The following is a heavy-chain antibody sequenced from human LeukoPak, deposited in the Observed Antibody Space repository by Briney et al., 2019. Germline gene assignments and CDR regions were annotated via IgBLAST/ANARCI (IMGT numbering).Heavy chain of an antibody. CDR3: AHRLWFGEFDY. D-gene: IGHD3-10*01. CDR2: IYWNDDK. V-gene: IGHV2-5*01. J-gene: IGHJ4*02. Sequence: SGPTLVKPTQTLTLTCTFSGFSLSTRGVGVGWIRQPPGKALEWLALIYWNDDKRYSPSLKSRLTITKDTSKNQVVLTMTNMDPVDTATYYCAHRLWFGEFDYWGQGTLVTVSS. CDR1: GFSLSTRGVG.